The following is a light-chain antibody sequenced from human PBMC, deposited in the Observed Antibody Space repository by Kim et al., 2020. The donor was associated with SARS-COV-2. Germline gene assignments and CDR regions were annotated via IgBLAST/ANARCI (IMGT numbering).Light chain of an antibody. J-gene: IGKJ1*01. V-gene: IGKV1-39*01. CDR1: QDVSRY. CDR3: QQAYSASRA. CDR2: TAS. Sequence: DIQMTQYPSSLSASVGDRVTITCRASQDVSRYLNWYQQKPGKAPKLLIYTASSLQSGVPSRFTGSGSEADHTLTISSRQPEDFATYYCQQAYSASRAFGQGTKVDI.